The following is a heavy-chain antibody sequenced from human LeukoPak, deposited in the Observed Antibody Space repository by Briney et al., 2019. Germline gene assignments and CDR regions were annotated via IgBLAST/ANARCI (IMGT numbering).Heavy chain of an antibody. Sequence: GGSLRLSCAASGFTFSSYSMNWVRQAPGEGLEGVSSISSSSSYIYYADSVKGRLTISRDNAKDSLYLQMNSLRAEDTAVCYCARDHHSSGYYYVDVWGKGTTVTVSS. V-gene: IGHV3-21*01. J-gene: IGHJ6*03. CDR2: ISSSSSYI. CDR1: GFTFSSYS. CDR3: ARDHHSSGYYYVDV. D-gene: IGHD3-22*01.